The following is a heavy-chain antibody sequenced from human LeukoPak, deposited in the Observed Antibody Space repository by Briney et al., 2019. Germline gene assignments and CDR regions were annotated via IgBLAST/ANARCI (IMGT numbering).Heavy chain of an antibody. CDR3: ARLGWWDS. Sequence: ASETLSLTCTVSSGSISSHYWSWIRQPPGKGLEWIGYIYYSGSTDYNPSLKSRVTISVDTSKNQFSLKLSSVTAADTAVYYCARLGWWDSWGQGTLVTVSS. CDR2: IYYSGST. J-gene: IGHJ4*02. CDR1: SGSISSHY. V-gene: IGHV4-59*08. D-gene: IGHD2-15*01.